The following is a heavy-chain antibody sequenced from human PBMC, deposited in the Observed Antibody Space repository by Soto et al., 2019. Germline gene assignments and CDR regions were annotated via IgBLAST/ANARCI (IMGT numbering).Heavy chain of an antibody. CDR2: ISSSGSTI. Sequence: PGGSLRLSCVASGFTFSSYEMNWVRQAPGKGLEWVSYISSSGSTIYYADSVKGRFTISRDNAKNSLYLQMNSLRAEDTAVYYCARIVVTLGAFGMDVWGQGTTVTVSS. J-gene: IGHJ6*02. CDR3: ARIVVTLGAFGMDV. V-gene: IGHV3-48*03. D-gene: IGHD2-21*02. CDR1: GFTFSSYE.